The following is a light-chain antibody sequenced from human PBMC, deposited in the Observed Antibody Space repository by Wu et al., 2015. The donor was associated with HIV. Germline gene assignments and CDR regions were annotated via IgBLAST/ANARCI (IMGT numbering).Light chain of an antibody. J-gene: IGKJ2*03. V-gene: IGKV1-5*03. Sequence: DIQMTQSPSTLSASVGDRVTITCRASRNINTWLAWYQQKPGTAPKLLIYEASALENGVPSRFSGSGSGTEFTLTISSLQPDDFATYYCQQYNSDSYSFGQGTKLEIK. CDR1: RNINTW. CDR3: QQYNSDSYS. CDR2: EAS.